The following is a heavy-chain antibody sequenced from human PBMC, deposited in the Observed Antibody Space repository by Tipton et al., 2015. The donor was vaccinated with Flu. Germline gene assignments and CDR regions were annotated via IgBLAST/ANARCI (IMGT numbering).Heavy chain of an antibody. V-gene: IGHV4-39*07. CDR2: IYYSGST. Sequence: TLSLTCTVSGGSISRSSYYWGWIRQPPGKGLEWIGSIYYSGSTYYNPSLKSRVTISVDTSKNQFSLKLSSVTAADTAVYYCRGYFDWLLAGMDVWGQGTTVTVSS. CDR1: GGSISRSSYY. CDR3: RGYFDWLLAGMDV. D-gene: IGHD3-9*01. J-gene: IGHJ6*02.